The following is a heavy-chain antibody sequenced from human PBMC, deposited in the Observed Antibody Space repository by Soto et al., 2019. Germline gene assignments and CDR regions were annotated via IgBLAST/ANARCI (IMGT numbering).Heavy chain of an antibody. Sequence: SETLSLTCAVYGGSFSGYYWSWIRQPPGKGLEWIGEINHSGSTNYNPSLKSRVTISVDASKNQFSLKLSSVTAADTAVYYCARDPTYYYDSSGYGYAFDIWGQGTMVTVSS. CDR1: GGSFSGYY. CDR2: INHSGST. CDR3: ARDPTYYYDSSGYGYAFDI. V-gene: IGHV4-34*01. J-gene: IGHJ3*02. D-gene: IGHD3-22*01.